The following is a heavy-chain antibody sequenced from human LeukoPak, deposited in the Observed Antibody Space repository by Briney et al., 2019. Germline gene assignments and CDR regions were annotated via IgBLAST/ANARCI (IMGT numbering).Heavy chain of an antibody. V-gene: IGHV3-48*02. D-gene: IGHD3-10*01. CDR2: ITPSSSTI. J-gene: IGHJ3*02. CDR3: AREHRTSLVRGVMNPFDM. CDR1: GFTFSSYS. Sequence: GGPLRLSCAASGFTFSSYSMNGVRQAPEKGLEWVSYITPSSSTIFYADSVKGRFTISRDNGKNSLYLQMNSLRDEDTAVYYCAREHRTSLVRGVMNPFDMWGQGTMVTVSS.